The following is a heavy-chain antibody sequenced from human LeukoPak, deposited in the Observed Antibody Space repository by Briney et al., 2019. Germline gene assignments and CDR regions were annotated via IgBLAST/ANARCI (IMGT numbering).Heavy chain of an antibody. Sequence: GGSLRLSCAASGFTVSSNYMSWVRQAPGKGLEGVSVIYSGGSTYYADSVKGRFTISRDNSKNTLYLQMNSLRAEDTAVYYCARISGYSYVPYYFDYWGQGTLVTVSS. V-gene: IGHV3-66*02. J-gene: IGHJ4*02. D-gene: IGHD5-18*01. CDR1: GFTVSSNY. CDR3: ARISGYSYVPYYFDY. CDR2: IYSGGST.